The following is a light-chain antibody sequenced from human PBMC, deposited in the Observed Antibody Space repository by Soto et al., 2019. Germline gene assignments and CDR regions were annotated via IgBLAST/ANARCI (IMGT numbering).Light chain of an antibody. CDR3: KQYDRSPRT. CDR2: GAS. J-gene: IGKJ1*01. V-gene: IGKV3-20*01. CDR1: QSLSGRY. Sequence: DTMLTQSPGTLAFSPGEGATLSCRASQSLSGRYLAWYQQKPGQAPRLLIYGASTRATGIPDRFSGSGSGKDFTLTISRLEPEDFAVYYCKQYDRSPRTFGHGNKVDIX.